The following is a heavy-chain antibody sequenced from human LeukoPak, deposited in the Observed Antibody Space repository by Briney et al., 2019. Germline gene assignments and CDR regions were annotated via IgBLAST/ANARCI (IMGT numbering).Heavy chain of an antibody. J-gene: IGHJ4*02. V-gene: IGHV1-2*02. CDR1: GYTFTGYY. CDR2: INPNSGGT. Sequence: GASVKVSCKASGYTFTGYYMHWVRQAPGQGLEWMGWINPNSGGTNYAQKFQGRVTMTRDTSISTAYMELSSLRSEDTAVYYCARACNNYDFWSGYYSPYFDYWGQGTLVIVSS. CDR3: ARACNNYDFWSGYYSPYFDY. D-gene: IGHD3-3*01.